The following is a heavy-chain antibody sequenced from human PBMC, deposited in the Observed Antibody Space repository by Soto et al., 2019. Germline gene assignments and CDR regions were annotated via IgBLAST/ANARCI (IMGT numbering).Heavy chain of an antibody. CDR2: ISGYNGDT. Sequence: ASVKVSCKASGYTFTRYGISWVRQAPGPGLEWMGWISGYNGDTNYAQKFQGRVSMTIDTSTTTAYMELRSLTSDDTAVYYCAKNGQPPYYYYGLDVWGQGTKVTVSS. J-gene: IGHJ6*02. CDR1: GYTFTRYG. V-gene: IGHV1-18*01. D-gene: IGHD2-8*01. CDR3: AKNGQPPYYYYGLDV.